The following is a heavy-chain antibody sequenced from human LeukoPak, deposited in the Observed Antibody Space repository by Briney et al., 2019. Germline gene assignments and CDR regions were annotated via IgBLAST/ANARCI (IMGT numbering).Heavy chain of an antibody. CDR2: INSDGTST. J-gene: IGHJ4*02. D-gene: IGHD1-26*01. CDR1: GFTFTSYW. Sequence: GGSLRLSCAASGFTFTSYWMHWVRQAPGKGLVWVSRINSDGTSTNYADSVKGRFTISRDNAKNMLYLQMNSLRADDTAVYYCVRGAPFDYWGQGTLVTVSS. CDR3: VRGAPFDY. V-gene: IGHV3-74*01.